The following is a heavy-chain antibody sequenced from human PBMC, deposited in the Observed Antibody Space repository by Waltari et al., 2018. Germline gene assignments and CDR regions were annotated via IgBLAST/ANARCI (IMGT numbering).Heavy chain of an antibody. D-gene: IGHD6-19*01. V-gene: IGHV1-18*01. CDR3: ARLATSSGWYSGTSNWFDP. CDR2: ISAYNGNP. Sequence: QVQLVQSGAEVKKPGASVKVSCKASGYTFTSYGIRWVRPAPGQGLEWMGWISAYNGNPNYAQKLQGRVTMTTDTSTSTAYMERRSLRSDDTAVYYCARLATSSGWYSGTSNWFDPWGQGTLVTVSS. J-gene: IGHJ5*02. CDR1: GYTFTSYG.